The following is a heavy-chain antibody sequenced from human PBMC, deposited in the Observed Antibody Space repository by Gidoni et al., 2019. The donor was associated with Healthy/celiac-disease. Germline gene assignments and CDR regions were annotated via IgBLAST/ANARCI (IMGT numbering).Heavy chain of an antibody. CDR2: IGGSGGST. J-gene: IGHJ4*02. V-gene: IGHV3-23*01. D-gene: IGHD4-17*01. CDR1: GVTFSSSA. CDR3: ANRKATRYGDYAGSFDY. Sequence: EAQLLESGGGWVQPGGSLSLSTAGSGVTFSSSAMSWVRQAPGKGLEWVSAIGGSGGSTYYADSVKGRFTISRDNSKNTLYLQMNSLRAEDTAVYYCANRKATRYGDYAGSFDYWGQGTLVTVSS.